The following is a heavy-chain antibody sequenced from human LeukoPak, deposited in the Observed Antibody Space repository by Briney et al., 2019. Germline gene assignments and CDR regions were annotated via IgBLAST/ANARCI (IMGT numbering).Heavy chain of an antibody. CDR3: ARGSSTSFDTTVY. CDR1: GFTFSDYS. J-gene: IGHJ4*02. V-gene: IGHV3-21*01. CDR2: ISSSSAYI. D-gene: IGHD2/OR15-2a*01. Sequence: GGSLRLSCAVSGFTFSDYSMNWVRQAPGKGLEWVSSISSSSAYIYYADSVKGRFTISRDNAKNSVYLQMTSLRVEDTATYYCARGSSTSFDTTVYWGQGTPVTVSS.